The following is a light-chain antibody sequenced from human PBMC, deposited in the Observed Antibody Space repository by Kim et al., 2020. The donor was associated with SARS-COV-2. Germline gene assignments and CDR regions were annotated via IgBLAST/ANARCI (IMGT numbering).Light chain of an antibody. V-gene: IGKV1-5*01. CDR2: DAS. CDR3: QQYNTN. J-gene: IGKJ4*01. CDR1: QSIYSS. Sequence: IQMTQSPSTLSSSVGDRVTITCRASQSIYSSLAWYQQKPRKAPKVLIYDASSLASGVPSRFSGSGSGTEFTLTISSLQPDDFATYYCQQYNTNFGGGTKVDIK.